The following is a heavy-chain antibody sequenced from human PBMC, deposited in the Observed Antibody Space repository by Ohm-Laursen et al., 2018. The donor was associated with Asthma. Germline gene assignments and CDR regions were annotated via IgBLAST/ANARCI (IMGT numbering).Heavy chain of an antibody. CDR3: GRKRGSCITSTCYSLDF. V-gene: IGHV1-69*13. D-gene: IGHD2-15*01. CDR2: INSVFGAT. Sequence: GASVKVSCKASGYTFTSYYMHWVRQAPGQGLEWMGGINSVFGATDYGQKFRGRVTITADESTATVYMELSSLRSDDTALYYCGRKRGSCITSTCYSLDFWGQGTLVTVSS. J-gene: IGHJ4*02. CDR1: GYTFTSYY.